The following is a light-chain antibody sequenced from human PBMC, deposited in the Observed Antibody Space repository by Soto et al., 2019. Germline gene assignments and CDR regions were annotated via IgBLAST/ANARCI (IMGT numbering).Light chain of an antibody. J-gene: IGKJ4*01. Sequence: ETVMTQSPVTLSVSPGERATLSCSASQSVSRNFAWYQQRPGQAPRLLIYGASTRATGVPSRFSGSGSGTEFALTISSLQSEDFAVYYCQQYNNWPLTFGGGTNVEIK. CDR3: QQYNNWPLT. CDR2: GAS. CDR1: QSVSRN. V-gene: IGKV3-15*01.